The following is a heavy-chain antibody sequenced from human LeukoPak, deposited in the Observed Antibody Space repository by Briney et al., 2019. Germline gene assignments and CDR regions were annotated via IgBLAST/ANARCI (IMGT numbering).Heavy chain of an antibody. J-gene: IGHJ4*02. CDR1: GFTFSSYA. D-gene: IGHD3-22*01. V-gene: IGHV3-23*01. Sequence: PGGSLRLSCAASGFTFSSYAMSWVRQAPGKGLEWVSAISGSGGSTYYADSVKGRFTISRDNSKNTLYLQMNSLRAEDTAVYYCAKYLGDSSGYYYVGEDVGYWGQGTLVTVSS. CDR3: AKYLGDSSGYYYVGEDVGY. CDR2: ISGSGGST.